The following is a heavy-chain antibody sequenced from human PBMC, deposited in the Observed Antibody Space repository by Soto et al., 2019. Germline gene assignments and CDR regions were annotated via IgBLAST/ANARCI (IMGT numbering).Heavy chain of an antibody. Sequence: SETLSLTCTVSGGSISSYYWSWIRQPPGKGLEWIGYIYYSGSTNYNPSLKSRVTISVDTSKNQFSLKLSSVTAADTAVYYCARCCGGSCYGGRRMDVWGQGTTVTVSS. D-gene: IGHD2-15*01. V-gene: IGHV4-59*01. CDR1: GGSISSYY. CDR2: IYYSGST. CDR3: ARCCGGSCYGGRRMDV. J-gene: IGHJ6*02.